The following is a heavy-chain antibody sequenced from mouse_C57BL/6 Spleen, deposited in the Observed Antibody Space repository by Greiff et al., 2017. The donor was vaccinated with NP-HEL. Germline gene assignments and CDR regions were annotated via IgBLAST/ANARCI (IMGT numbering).Heavy chain of an antibody. Sequence: QVQLKESGPGILQPSQTLSLTCSFSGFSLSTFGMGVGWIRQPSGKGLEWLAHIWWDDDKYYNPALKSRLTISKDTSKNQVFLKIANVDTADTATYYCARSTTVALYYFDYWGQGTTLTVSS. V-gene: IGHV8-8*01. CDR1: GFSLSTFGMG. D-gene: IGHD1-1*01. J-gene: IGHJ2*01. CDR2: IWWDDDK. CDR3: ARSTTVALYYFDY.